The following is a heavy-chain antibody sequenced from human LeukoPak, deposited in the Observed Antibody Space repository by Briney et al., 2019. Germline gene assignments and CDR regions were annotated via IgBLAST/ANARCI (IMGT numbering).Heavy chain of an antibody. J-gene: IGHJ5*02. CDR1: GGCFSGYY. D-gene: IGHD2-15*01. Sequence: PSETLSLTCAVYGGCFSGYYWSWIRQPPGKGPEWIGEINHSGSTNYNPSLKSRVTISVDTSKNQFSLNLSSVTAADTAVYYCAAIPRYCGGGSCYWFDPWGQGTLVTVSS. CDR3: AAIPRYCGGGSCYWFDP. V-gene: IGHV4-34*01. CDR2: INHSGST.